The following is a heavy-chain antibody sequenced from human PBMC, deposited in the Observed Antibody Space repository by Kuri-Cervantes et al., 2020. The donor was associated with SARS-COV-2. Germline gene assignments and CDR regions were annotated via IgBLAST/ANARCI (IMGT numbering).Heavy chain of an antibody. CDR1: GFTFSSYW. D-gene: IGHD4-23*01. J-gene: IGHJ6*02. CDR3: ARDLFGGGGYYYGMDV. V-gene: IGHV3-30-3*01. Sequence: GESLKISCAGSGFTFSSYWMNWVRQAPGKGLEWVAVISYDGSDKYYADSVKGRFTISRDNSKNTLYLQMNSLRAEDTAVYYCARDLFGGGGYYYGMDVWGQGTTVTVSS. CDR2: ISYDGSDK.